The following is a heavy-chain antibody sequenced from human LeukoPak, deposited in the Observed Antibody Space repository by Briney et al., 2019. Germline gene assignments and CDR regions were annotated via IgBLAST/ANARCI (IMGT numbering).Heavy chain of an antibody. D-gene: IGHD3-22*01. V-gene: IGHV4-30-4*01. CDR1: GGSISSYY. Sequence: SETLSLTCTVSGGSISSYYWSWIRQPPGKGLEWIGYIYYSGSTYYNPSLKSRVTITVDTSKNQFSLKLSSVTAADTAVYYCARGPITMIVVSGYNWFDPWGQGTLVTVSS. CDR2: IYYSGST. J-gene: IGHJ5*02. CDR3: ARGPITMIVVSGYNWFDP.